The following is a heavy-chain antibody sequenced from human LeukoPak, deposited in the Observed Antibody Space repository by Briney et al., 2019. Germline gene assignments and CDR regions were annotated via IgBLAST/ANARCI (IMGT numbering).Heavy chain of an antibody. J-gene: IGHJ5*02. CDR3: ARGTRSGSARGWCDP. D-gene: IGHD3-10*01. CDR2: IYYGGST. Sequence: SETLSLTCTVSGGSISSYYWSWIRQPPGKGLEWIGYIYYGGSTNYNPSLKSRVTISVDTSKNQFSLKLSSVTAADTAVYYCARGTRSGSARGWCDPWGQGTLVSVSS. V-gene: IGHV4-59*01. CDR1: GGSISSYY.